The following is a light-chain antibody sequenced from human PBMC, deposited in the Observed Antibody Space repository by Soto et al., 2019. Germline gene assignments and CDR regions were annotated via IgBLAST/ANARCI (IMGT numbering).Light chain of an antibody. CDR1: QTIRNF. Sequence: DVQVTQSPSSLSASVGDRVTITCRSSQTIRNFLNWYQQKSGEAPKVLIYAVSTLRGGVPSRFSGSGSGTDFTLTISSLQPEDLGTYYCQQSYSTPGTFGQGTKVEIK. V-gene: IGKV1-39*01. CDR3: QQSYSTPGT. CDR2: AVS. J-gene: IGKJ1*01.